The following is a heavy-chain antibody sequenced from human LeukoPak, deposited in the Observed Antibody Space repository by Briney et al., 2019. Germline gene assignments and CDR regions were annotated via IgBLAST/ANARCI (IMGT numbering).Heavy chain of an antibody. CDR2: ITGGGTRT. V-gene: IGHV3-23*01. J-gene: IGHJ4*02. D-gene: IGHD1-14*01. CDR3: ASRPRADMGPLDY. CDR1: GFTFSSCA. Sequence: GGSLRLSCAAFGFTFSSCAMTWVRQAPGKGLEWVASITGGGTRTYYTDSVKGRFTISRDNSKNTLYLQMNSLRADETAIYYCASRPRADMGPLDYWGQGTLVTVST.